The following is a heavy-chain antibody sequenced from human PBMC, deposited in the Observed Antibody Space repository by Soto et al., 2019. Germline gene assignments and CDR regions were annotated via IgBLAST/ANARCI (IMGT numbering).Heavy chain of an antibody. CDR2: ISSSSSYI. D-gene: IGHD3-3*01. CDR3: ARNFGFWASDI. CDR1: GFTFSSYS. Sequence: GGSLRLSCAASGFTFSSYSMNWVRQAPGKGLEWVSSISSSSSYIYYADSVKGRFTISRDNAKNSLYLQMNSLRAEDTAVYFCARNFGFWASDIWGQGTMVTVSS. V-gene: IGHV3-21*01. J-gene: IGHJ3*02.